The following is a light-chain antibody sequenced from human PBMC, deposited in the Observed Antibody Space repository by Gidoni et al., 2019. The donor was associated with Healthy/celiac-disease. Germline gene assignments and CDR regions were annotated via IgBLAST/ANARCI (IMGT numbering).Light chain of an antibody. CDR2: AAS. CDR1: QSIISY. Sequence: DIQITQSPSSLSASVGDRVTITRRASQSIISYLNWYQQKPGKAPKLLIYAASSLQSGVPSRFSGSGSGTDFTLTISSLQPEDFATYYCQQSYSTPITFGQGTQLEIK. V-gene: IGKV1-39*01. J-gene: IGKJ5*01. CDR3: QQSYSTPIT.